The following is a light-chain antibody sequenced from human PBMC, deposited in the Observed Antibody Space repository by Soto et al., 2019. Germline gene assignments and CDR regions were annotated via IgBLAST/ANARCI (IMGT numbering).Light chain of an antibody. J-gene: IGLJ3*02. CDR3: SSYTNLNTRV. CDR1: SSDVGGYNS. CDR2: EVS. V-gene: IGLV2-14*01. Sequence: QSVLTQPASVSGSPGQSITISCTGTSSDVGGYNSVSWYQQHPGRAPELMIYEVSNRPSGVSNRFSGSKSGNTASLTISGLQAEDEADYYCSSYTNLNTRVFGGGTQLTVL.